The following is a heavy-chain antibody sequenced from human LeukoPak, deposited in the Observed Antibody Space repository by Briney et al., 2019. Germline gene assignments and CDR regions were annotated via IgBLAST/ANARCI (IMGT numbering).Heavy chain of an antibody. CDR1: GGSLSGYY. V-gene: IGHV4-34*01. CDR2: INHSGST. Sequence: SETLSLTCAVYGGSLSGYYWSWIRQPPGKGLEWIGEINHSGSTNYNPSLKSRVTISVDTSKNQFSLKLSSVTAADTAVYYCARLTVQGVIIGWGQGTLVTVSS. J-gene: IGHJ4*02. CDR3: ARLTVQGVIIG. D-gene: IGHD3-10*01.